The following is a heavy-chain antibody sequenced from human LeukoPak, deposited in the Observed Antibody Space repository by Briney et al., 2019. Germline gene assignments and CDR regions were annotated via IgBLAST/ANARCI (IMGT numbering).Heavy chain of an antibody. CDR2: IRSKAYGGTT. J-gene: IGHJ4*02. CDR1: GFTFGDYA. V-gene: IGHV3-49*03. CDR3: TREEGDWNYVPNFDY. D-gene: IGHD1-7*01. Sequence: GGSLSLSCTASGFTFGDYAMSWFRQAPGKGLEWVGFIRSKAYGGTTEYAASVKGRFTISRDDSKSIAYLQMNSLKTEDTAVYYCTREEGDWNYVPNFDYWGQGTLVTVSS.